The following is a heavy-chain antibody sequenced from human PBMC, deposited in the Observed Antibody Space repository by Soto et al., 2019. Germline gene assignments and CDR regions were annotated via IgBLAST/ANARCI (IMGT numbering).Heavy chain of an antibody. Sequence: PSETLSLTCAVYGGSFSGYYWSWIRPPPGKGLEWIGEINHSGSTNYNPSLKSRVTISVDTSKNQFSLKLSSVTAADTAVYYCARIGFGSWYNQYYFDYWGQGTLVTVSS. V-gene: IGHV4-34*01. J-gene: IGHJ4*02. CDR1: GGSFSGYY. D-gene: IGHD6-13*01. CDR2: INHSGST. CDR3: ARIGFGSWYNQYYFDY.